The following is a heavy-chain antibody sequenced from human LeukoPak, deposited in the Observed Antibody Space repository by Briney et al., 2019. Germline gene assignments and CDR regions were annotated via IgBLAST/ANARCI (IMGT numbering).Heavy chain of an antibody. Sequence: GGSLRLSCAASGFTFNRYWMSWVRQAPGKGLEWVGRIKSKTDGGTTDYTAPVKGRFTISRDDSKNTLYLQVNSLKTEDTAVYYCTTDYDILPLQDWGQGTLVTVSS. CDR1: GFTFNRYW. CDR3: TTDYDILPLQD. J-gene: IGHJ4*02. CDR2: IKSKTDGGTT. V-gene: IGHV3-15*01. D-gene: IGHD3-9*01.